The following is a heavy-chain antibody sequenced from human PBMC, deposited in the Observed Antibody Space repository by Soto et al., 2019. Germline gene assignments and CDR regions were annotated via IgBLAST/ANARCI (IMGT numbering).Heavy chain of an antibody. CDR3: ARDQTKWLTDAFDI. J-gene: IGHJ3*02. CDR1: GYTFISYG. V-gene: IGHV1-18*01. CDR2: ISPYNRNT. D-gene: IGHD5-12*01. Sequence: HVQLVQSGAEVKKPGAPLKVSCKASGYTFISYGVTWVRQAPGQGLEWLGWISPYNRNTNYAKKFQGRITMTTDTSTSTVYMDLRSLRADDTAVYYCARDQTKWLTDAFDIWGQGTMVVVSS.